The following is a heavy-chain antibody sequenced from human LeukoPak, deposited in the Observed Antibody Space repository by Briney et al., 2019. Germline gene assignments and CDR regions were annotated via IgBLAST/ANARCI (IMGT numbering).Heavy chain of an antibody. CDR1: GYTFTGYY. D-gene: IGHD6-19*01. J-gene: IGHJ1*01. Sequence: ASVKVSCKASGYTFTGYYMHWVRQAPGQGLEWMGWINPNSCGTNHAQKFQGRVTMTRDTSISTVYMELSKLRSDDTAVYYCARDLDSSGWSHFQHWGQGTLVTASS. V-gene: IGHV1-2*02. CDR2: INPNSCGT. CDR3: ARDLDSSGWSHFQH.